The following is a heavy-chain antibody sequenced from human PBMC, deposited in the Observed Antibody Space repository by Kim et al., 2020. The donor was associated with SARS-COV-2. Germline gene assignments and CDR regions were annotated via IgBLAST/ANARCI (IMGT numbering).Heavy chain of an antibody. CDR2: IDWDDDK. CDR1: GFSLSTSGMC. V-gene: IGHV2-70*11. Sequence: SGPTLVNPTQTLTLTCTFSGFSLSTSGMCVSWIRQPPGKALEWLARIDWDDDKYYSTSLKTRLTISKDTSKNQVVLTMTNMDPVDTATYYCARARRYSTTWYHFDYWGQGTPVTVSS. CDR3: ARARRYSTTWYHFDY. D-gene: IGHD6-13*01. J-gene: IGHJ4*02.